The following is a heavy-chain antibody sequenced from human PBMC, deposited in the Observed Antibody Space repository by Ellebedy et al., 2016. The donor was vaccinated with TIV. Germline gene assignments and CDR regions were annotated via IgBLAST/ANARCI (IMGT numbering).Heavy chain of an antibody. CDR2: ISGSDGST. CDR3: AKVVEPDYYFDY. J-gene: IGHJ4*02. V-gene: IGHV3-23*01. CDR1: GFTFSSYA. Sequence: GESLKISCAASGFTFSSYAMSWVRQAPGKGLEWVSGISGSDGSTDYADSVKGRFTISRDNSNNTVCLQMKSLRVEDTAVYYCAKVVEPDYYFDYWGQGTLVTVSS. D-gene: IGHD2-2*01.